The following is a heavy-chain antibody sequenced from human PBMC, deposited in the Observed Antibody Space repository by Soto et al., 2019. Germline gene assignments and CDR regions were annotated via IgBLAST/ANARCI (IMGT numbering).Heavy chain of an antibody. Sequence: SETLSLTCSVSGYSVTIDNWWSWLRQPPGRGLEWIAEIYHGGNTNYRPSLRSRVTISMDKSNNQFSLKLVSVTAADTAVYFCASGGGGGNFWGQGILVTVSS. J-gene: IGHJ4*02. V-gene: IGHV4-4*02. CDR2: IYHGGNT. CDR1: GYSVTIDNW. CDR3: ASGGGGGNF. D-gene: IGHD3-16*01.